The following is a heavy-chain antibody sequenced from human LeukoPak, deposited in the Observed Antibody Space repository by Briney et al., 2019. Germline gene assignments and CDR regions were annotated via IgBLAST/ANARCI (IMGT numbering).Heavy chain of an antibody. CDR2: IKEDESEK. CDR3: ARVTSGSSYRPFDY. Sequence: GGSLRLSCAASGFTFSNYWMSWVRQAPGNGPEWVANIKEDESEKNYVDSVKGRFTISRDSAKNSLYLQMNSLRAEDTAVYYCARVTSGSSYRPFDYWGQGTLVTASS. V-gene: IGHV3-7*01. CDR1: GFTFSNYW. D-gene: IGHD3-10*01. J-gene: IGHJ4*02.